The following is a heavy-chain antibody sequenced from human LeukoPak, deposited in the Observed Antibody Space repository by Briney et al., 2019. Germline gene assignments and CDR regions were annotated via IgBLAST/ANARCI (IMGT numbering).Heavy chain of an antibody. CDR3: AGCSSTSCPRGDYYYYYMDV. CDR1: GYTFTSYG. CDR2: IIPIFGTA. V-gene: IGHV1-69*13. D-gene: IGHD2-2*01. J-gene: IGHJ6*03. Sequence: ASVKVSCKASGYTFTSYGISWVRQAPGQGLEWMGGIIPIFGTANYAQKFQGRVTITADESTSTAYMELSSLRSEDTAVYYCAGCSSTSCPRGDYYYYYMDVWGKGTTVTISS.